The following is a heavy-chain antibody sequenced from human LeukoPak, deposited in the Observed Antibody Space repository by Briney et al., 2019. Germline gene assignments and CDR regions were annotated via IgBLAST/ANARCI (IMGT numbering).Heavy chain of an antibody. CDR3: AKASEYSYGLDY. CDR2: ITWNSGSS. CDR1: GFTFSSYW. J-gene: IGHJ4*02. Sequence: PGGSLRLSCAASGFTFSSYWMHWVRQVPGKGLEWVSGITWNSGSSGYADSVKGRFTISRDNAKSSLYLQMNSLRADDMALYYCAKASEYSYGLDYWGQGTLVTVSS. V-gene: IGHV3-9*03. D-gene: IGHD5-18*01.